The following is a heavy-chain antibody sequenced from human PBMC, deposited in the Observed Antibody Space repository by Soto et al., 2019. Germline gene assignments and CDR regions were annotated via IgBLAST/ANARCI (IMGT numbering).Heavy chain of an antibody. CDR2: INAGNGNT. D-gene: IGHD6-6*01. Sequence: ASVKFSCKASGYTFTSYGINWVRQAPGRGLEWMGWINAGNGNTKYSQKFQGRVTITRDTSASTASMELSSLRSEHTAVYSCARASSSSLGYNWFDPWGQGTLVTVS. CDR1: GYTFTSYG. V-gene: IGHV1-3*01. CDR3: ARASSSSLGYNWFDP. J-gene: IGHJ5*02.